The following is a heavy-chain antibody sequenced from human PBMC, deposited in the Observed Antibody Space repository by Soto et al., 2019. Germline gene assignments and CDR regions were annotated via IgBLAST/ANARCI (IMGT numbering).Heavy chain of an antibody. J-gene: IGHJ3*02. CDR3: ARGGDIVVVVAATHNAFDI. D-gene: IGHD2-15*01. V-gene: IGHV4-59*08. CDR1: GGSISSYC. Sequence: SVTLSVTCTVAGGSISSYCWSWSRQPPGKGLAWIGYIYYSGSTNYNPSLKSRVTISVDTSKNQFSLKLSSVTAADTAVYYCARGGDIVVVVAATHNAFDIWGQGTMVTVSS. CDR2: IYYSGST.